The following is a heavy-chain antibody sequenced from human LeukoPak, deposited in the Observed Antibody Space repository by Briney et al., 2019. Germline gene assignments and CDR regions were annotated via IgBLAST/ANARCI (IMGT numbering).Heavy chain of an antibody. D-gene: IGHD3-16*01. CDR3: ARDSRGGGPDFDY. Sequence: SETLSLTCTVSGGSISSYYWSWIRQPPGKGLEWIGYIYYSGSTNYNPSLKSRVTISIDTSRNQFSLRLSSVTAADTAVYYCARDSRGGGPDFDYWGQGTLVTVSS. V-gene: IGHV4-59*01. CDR1: GGSISSYY. CDR2: IYYSGST. J-gene: IGHJ4*02.